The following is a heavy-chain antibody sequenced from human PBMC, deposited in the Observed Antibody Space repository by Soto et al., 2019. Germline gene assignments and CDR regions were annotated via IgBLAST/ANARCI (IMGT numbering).Heavy chain of an antibody. CDR1: GFTFSSHW. D-gene: IGHD1-7*01. CDR2: INGDGSST. CDR3: AGSPGLSRISGTTLGA. J-gene: IGHJ5*01. V-gene: IGHV3-74*01. Sequence: GGSLRLSCAASGFTFSSHWMHWVRQAPGKGLVWVSRINGDGSSTSYADSVKGRFTISRDNAKNMLYLQVNSLRADDTAVYYCAGSPGLSRISGTTLGAWGQGTLVT.